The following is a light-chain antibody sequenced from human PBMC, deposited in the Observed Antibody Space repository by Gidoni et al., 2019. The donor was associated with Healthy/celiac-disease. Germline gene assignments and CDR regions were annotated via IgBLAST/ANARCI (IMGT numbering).Light chain of an antibody. CDR2: GAS. CDR3: QQYGSPSWT. CDR1: QSVSSSY. Sequence: ETVSTQSPGTLSLSPGERATLSCRASQSVSSSYLAWYQQKPGQAPRLLIYGASSRATGIPDRFSGSGSGTDFTLTISRLEPEDFAVYYCQQYGSPSWTFGQGTKVEIK. J-gene: IGKJ1*01. V-gene: IGKV3-20*01.